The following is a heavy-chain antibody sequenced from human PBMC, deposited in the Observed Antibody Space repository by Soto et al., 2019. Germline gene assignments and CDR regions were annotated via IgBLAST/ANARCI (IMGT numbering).Heavy chain of an antibody. J-gene: IGHJ6*02. CDR2: MFYSGLT. V-gene: IGHV4-39*01. D-gene: IGHD2-15*01. CDR3: APLSVSLSGPYGIHV. CDR1: GYSVTSSDYY. Sequence: SETLSLTGSVSGYSVTSSDYYWAWILQPPGKGLEWIGSMFYSGLTYYNPSLKSRVTLSVDTSKNQFSVRLNSVTAADTAVYYCAPLSVSLSGPYGIHVWGQGTTVTVSS.